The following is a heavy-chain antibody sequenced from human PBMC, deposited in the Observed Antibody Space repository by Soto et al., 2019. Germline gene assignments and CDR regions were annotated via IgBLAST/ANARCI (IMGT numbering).Heavy chain of an antibody. CDR2: INAGNGNT. V-gene: IGHV1-3*01. CDR1: GYTFTSYA. D-gene: IGHD6-19*01. Sequence: QVQLVQSGAEVKKPGASVKVSCKASGYTFTSYAMHWVRQAPGQRLEWMGWINAGNGNTKYSQKFQGRVTITRDTSASTAYMELSSLRSEDTAVYYCARALVVPWYSSGWYVLDYWGQGTLVTVSS. CDR3: ARALVVPWYSSGWYVLDY. J-gene: IGHJ4*02.